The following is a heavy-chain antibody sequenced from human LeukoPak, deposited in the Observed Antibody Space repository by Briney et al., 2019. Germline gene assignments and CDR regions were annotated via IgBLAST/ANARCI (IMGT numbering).Heavy chain of an antibody. CDR3: ARLYCSGGSCYSDY. CDR2: ISAYNGNT. Sequence: ASVKVSCKASGYTFTNYYIHWVRQAPGQGLEWMGWISAYNGNTNYAQKLQGRVTMTTDTSTSTAYMELRSLRSDDTAVYYCARLYCSGGSCYSDYWGQGTLVTVSS. J-gene: IGHJ4*02. V-gene: IGHV1-18*04. CDR1: GYTFTNYY. D-gene: IGHD2-15*01.